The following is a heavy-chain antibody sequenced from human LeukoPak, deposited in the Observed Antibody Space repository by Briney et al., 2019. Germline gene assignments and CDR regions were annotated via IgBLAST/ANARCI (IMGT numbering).Heavy chain of an antibody. Sequence: GGSLRLSCAASGFTFSSYAMSWVGQAPGKGLEWVSAISGSGGSTYYADSVKGRFTISRDNSKNTLYLQMNSLRAEDTAVYYCAKGTYCGGDCYYFDYWGQGTLVTVSS. CDR2: ISGSGGST. CDR3: AKGTYCGGDCYYFDY. J-gene: IGHJ4*02. D-gene: IGHD2-21*01. V-gene: IGHV3-23*01. CDR1: GFTFSSYA.